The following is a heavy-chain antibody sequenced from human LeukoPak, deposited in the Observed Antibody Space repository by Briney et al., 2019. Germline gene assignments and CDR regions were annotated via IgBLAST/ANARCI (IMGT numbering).Heavy chain of an antibody. CDR3: ASQSGSLGRRADDAFDI. CDR2: IHNSGSP. Sequence: SETLSLTCTVSGGSTYWSWIRQAPGKGLEWIAYIHNSGSPRYNPSLKSRVTISIDTSKNQLSLKLNSVTAADTAVYYCASQSGSLGRRADDAFDIWGQGTMVTVSS. V-gene: IGHV4-59*08. D-gene: IGHD3-3*01. CDR1: GGSTY. J-gene: IGHJ3*02.